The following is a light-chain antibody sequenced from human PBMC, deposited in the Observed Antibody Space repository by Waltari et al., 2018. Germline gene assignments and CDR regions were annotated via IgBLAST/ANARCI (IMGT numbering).Light chain of an antibody. V-gene: IGKV1-8*01. CDR2: AAS. Sequence: AIRITQSPSSLSASTGDRVTITCRASQGISSYLAWYQQKPGKAPKVLIYAASTLQSGVPSRFSGSGSGTEFTLSISSLQSEDFAIYYCQQYDEWPRTFGHGTRVEI. CDR1: QGISSY. J-gene: IGKJ1*01. CDR3: QQYDEWPRT.